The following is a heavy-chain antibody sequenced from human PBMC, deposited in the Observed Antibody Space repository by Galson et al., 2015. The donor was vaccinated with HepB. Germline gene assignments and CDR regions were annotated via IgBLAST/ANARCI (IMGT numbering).Heavy chain of an antibody. CDR3: AGLHGYTNGCSQRQADY. Sequence: PALVKPTQTLTLTCTFSGFSLNTNGMCVTWIRQPPGKALEWLALIDWDDDKYYSSSLKTRLTISKDTSKNQVVLTMTNLDPVDTATYFCAGLHGYTNGCSQRQADYWGQGTLVTVPS. CDR2: IDWDDDK. V-gene: IGHV2-70*13. CDR1: GFSLNTNGMC. J-gene: IGHJ4*02. D-gene: IGHD2-2*02.